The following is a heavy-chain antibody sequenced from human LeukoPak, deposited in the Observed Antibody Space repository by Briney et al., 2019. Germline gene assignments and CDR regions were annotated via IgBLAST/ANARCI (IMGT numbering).Heavy chain of an antibody. D-gene: IGHD6-25*01. J-gene: IGHJ4*02. CDR2: VHLDGRT. CDR1: GGSVSSTNW. CDR3: AREGGFYRPLDY. Sequence: PSQSLSLTCGVSGGSVSSTNWWTWIRQPPGKGLEWIGEVHLDGRTNFNPSLKSRLTMSVDLSENHVSLKLTSVTAADTAVYYCAREGGFYRPLDYSGQGTLVTVSS. V-gene: IGHV4-4*02.